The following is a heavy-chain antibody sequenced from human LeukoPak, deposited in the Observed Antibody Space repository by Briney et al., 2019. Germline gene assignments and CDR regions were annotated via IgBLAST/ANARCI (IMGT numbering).Heavy chain of an antibody. Sequence: PGESLKTSCKGSGYSFTSYWIGWVRQMPGKGLEWMGIIYPGDSDTRYSPSFQGQVTISADKSISTAYLQWSSLKASDTAMYYCARGGASMTTVTTGLFDYWGQGTLVTVSS. V-gene: IGHV5-51*01. CDR2: IYPGDSDT. D-gene: IGHD4-11*01. CDR1: GYSFTSYW. CDR3: ARGGASMTTVTTGLFDY. J-gene: IGHJ4*02.